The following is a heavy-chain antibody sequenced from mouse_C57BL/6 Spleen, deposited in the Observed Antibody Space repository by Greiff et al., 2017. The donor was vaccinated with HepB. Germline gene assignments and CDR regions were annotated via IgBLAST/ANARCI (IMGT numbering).Heavy chain of an antibody. CDR2: IYPGDGDT. Sequence: QVQLKQSGAELVKPGASVKISCKASGYAFSSYWMNWVKQRPGKGLEWIGQIYPGDGDTNYNGKFKGKATLTADKSSSTAYMQLSSLTSEDSAVYFCAREGYYYAMDYWGQGTSVTVSS. V-gene: IGHV1-80*01. CDR1: GYAFSSYW. CDR3: AREGYYYAMDY. J-gene: IGHJ4*01.